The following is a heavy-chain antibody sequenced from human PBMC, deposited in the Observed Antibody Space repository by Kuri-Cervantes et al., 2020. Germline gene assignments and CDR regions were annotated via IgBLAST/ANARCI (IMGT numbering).Heavy chain of an antibody. CDR1: EFTFNYYN. D-gene: IGHD3-9*01. Sequence: GSLRLSCEASEFTFNYYNMKWVRQAPGKGLEWIGEINHSGSTNYNPSLKSRVTISVDTSKNQFSLKLSSVTAADTAVYYCARAKRYHNAFDIWGQGTMVTVSS. CDR2: INHSGST. V-gene: IGHV4-34*01. CDR3: ARAKRYHNAFDI. J-gene: IGHJ3*02.